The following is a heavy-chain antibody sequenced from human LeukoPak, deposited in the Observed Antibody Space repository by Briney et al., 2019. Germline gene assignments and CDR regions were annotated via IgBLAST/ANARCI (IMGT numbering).Heavy chain of an antibody. V-gene: IGHV4-39*07. D-gene: IGHD3-10*01. CDR1: GGSISSRSYY. J-gene: IGHJ4*02. CDR3: ARGRREWLGELRTGDY. Sequence: SETLSLTCTVSGGSISSRSYYWGWIRQPPGKGLEWIGSIYYSGSSYNNPSLKSRVTISVDTSKNQFSLKLSSVTAADTAVYYCARGRREWLGELRTGDYWGQGTLVTVSS. CDR2: IYYSGSS.